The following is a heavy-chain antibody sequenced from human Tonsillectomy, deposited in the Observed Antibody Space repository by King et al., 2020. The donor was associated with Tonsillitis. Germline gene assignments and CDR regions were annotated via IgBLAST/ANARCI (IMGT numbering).Heavy chain of an antibody. CDR2: IRYDGSNK. CDR1: GFTFSNYG. D-gene: IGHD2-2*01. Sequence: VQLVQSGGGVVQPGGSLRLSCAASGFTFSNYGIHWVRQAPGKGLEWVAFIRYDGSNKYYADSVKGRFTISRDNSKNTLYLQMNSLRAEDTAVYYCGPPGVEDIIVVQIAMTPRPSFDNWGQGTLGTVSS. V-gene: IGHV3-30*02. J-gene: IGHJ4*02. CDR3: GPPGVEDIIVVQIAMTPRPSFDN.